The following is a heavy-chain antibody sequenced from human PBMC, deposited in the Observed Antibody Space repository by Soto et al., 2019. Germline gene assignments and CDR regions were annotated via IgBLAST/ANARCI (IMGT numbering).Heavy chain of an antibody. CDR3: AGDRKGCQSCFDA. CDR1: GFTFSDQG. J-gene: IGHJ4*02. CDR2: IWYDGSNK. Sequence: QVQLVESGGGVVQPGRSLRLSCAASGFTFSDQGMHWVRQAPGKGLEWVAVIWYDGSNKYYGDSVKGRFTISRDTSKNPLYLQMNSLSVEDTAVYYCAGDRKGCQSCFDAWGQGTLVTVSS. V-gene: IGHV3-33*01.